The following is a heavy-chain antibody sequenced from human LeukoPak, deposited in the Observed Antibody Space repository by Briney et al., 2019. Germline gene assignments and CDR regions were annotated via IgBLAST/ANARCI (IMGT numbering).Heavy chain of an antibody. D-gene: IGHD3-22*01. J-gene: IGHJ4*02. V-gene: IGHV1-3*03. CDR1: GYKFTTYA. CDR2: INTVNGNT. Sequence: ASVKVSCKASGYKFTTYALHWVRQVPGQRLEWMGWINTVNGNTKYSQDFQGRVTITRDTSTNTAYMELTSLRSDDMALYFRARGPYYYDTSGYYSPPVSYFDFWGPGTPVTVSS. CDR3: ARGPYYYDTSGYYSPPVSYFDF.